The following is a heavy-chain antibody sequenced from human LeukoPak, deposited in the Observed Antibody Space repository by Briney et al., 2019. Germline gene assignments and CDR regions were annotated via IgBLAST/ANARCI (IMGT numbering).Heavy chain of an antibody. J-gene: IGHJ4*02. CDR2: ISGDGGTT. CDR3: ATSHGWSPDH. V-gene: IGHV3-43*02. Sequence: AGSLTLSCAASGFTFDNCFMHWVRQAPGKGLEWVSFISGDGGTTYYRDSVKGRFTISRDNSKNSLYLQLESLRADDTALYFCATSHGWSPDHWGQGRLATVSS. D-gene: IGHD6-19*01. CDR1: GFTFDNCF.